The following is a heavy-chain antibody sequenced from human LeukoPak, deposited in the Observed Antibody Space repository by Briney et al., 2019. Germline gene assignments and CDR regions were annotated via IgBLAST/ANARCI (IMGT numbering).Heavy chain of an antibody. Sequence: GGSLRLSCAASGFSISSYDMSWVRQAPGKGLEWVSVIYSGGSTYYADSVKGRFTISRDNSKNTLYLQMNSLRAEDTAVYYCARVAIYYGSGSYSSTGYYYGMDVWGQGTTVTVSS. J-gene: IGHJ6*02. D-gene: IGHD3-10*01. V-gene: IGHV3-66*01. CDR3: ARVAIYYGSGSYSSTGYYYGMDV. CDR1: GFSISSYD. CDR2: IYSGGST.